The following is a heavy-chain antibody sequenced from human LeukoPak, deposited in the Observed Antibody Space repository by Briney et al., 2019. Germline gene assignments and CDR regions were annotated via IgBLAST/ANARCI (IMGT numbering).Heavy chain of an antibody. Sequence: KPGGSLRLSCVASRFTFSPYSMTWVRRAPGTGLEWVSSISFGGGHIFYTDSVKGRFTIFRDDSKNSLYLEMNSLRAEDTAVYFCARIVLTPPYGMDVWGQGTTVTVSS. D-gene: IGHD2/OR15-2a*01. CDR3: ARIVLTPPYGMDV. CDR1: RFTFSPYS. J-gene: IGHJ6*02. V-gene: IGHV3-21*01. CDR2: ISFGGGHI.